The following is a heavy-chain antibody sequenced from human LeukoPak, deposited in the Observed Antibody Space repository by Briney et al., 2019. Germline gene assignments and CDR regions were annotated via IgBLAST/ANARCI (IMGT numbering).Heavy chain of an antibody. V-gene: IGHV1-69*06. Sequence: ASVKVSCKASGGTFSSYAISWVRQAPGQGLEWMGGIIPIFGTANYAQKFQGRATITADKSTSTAYMELSSLRSEDTAVYYCATHYYGSGSLLFDPWDQGTLVTVSS. CDR1: GGTFSSYA. J-gene: IGHJ5*02. CDR3: ATHYYGSGSLLFDP. CDR2: IIPIFGTA. D-gene: IGHD3-10*01.